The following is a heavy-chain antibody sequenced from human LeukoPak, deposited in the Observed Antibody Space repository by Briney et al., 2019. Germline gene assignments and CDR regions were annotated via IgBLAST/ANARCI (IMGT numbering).Heavy chain of an antibody. D-gene: IGHD2-2*01. J-gene: IGHJ5*02. Sequence: GGSLRLSCAASGFTFSSYAIHWVRQAPGKGLEWVAVISYDGSNKFYADSVKGRFTISSDNSKNTLYLQMNSLRAEDTAVYYCARDFSRGYCGSSNCWGSWFDPWGQGTLVTVSS. V-gene: IGHV3-30*04. CDR1: GFTFSSYA. CDR2: ISYDGSNK. CDR3: ARDFSRGYCGSSNCWGSWFDP.